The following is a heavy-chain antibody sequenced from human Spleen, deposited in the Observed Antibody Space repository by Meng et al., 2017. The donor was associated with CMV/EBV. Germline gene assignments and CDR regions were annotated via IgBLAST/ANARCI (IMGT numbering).Heavy chain of an antibody. D-gene: IGHD3-16*02. CDR2: MNPNTGDT. Sequence: ASVKVSCKASGYTFTDHYIHWVRQAPGQGLEWMGWMNPNTGDTNSAQKFQGRVTMTRDTAISTAYMELSRLTSDDTAVYYCARDYRGFGDYFDFWGQGTLVTVSS. CDR1: GYTFTDHY. V-gene: IGHV1-2*02. CDR3: ARDYRGFGDYFDF. J-gene: IGHJ4*02.